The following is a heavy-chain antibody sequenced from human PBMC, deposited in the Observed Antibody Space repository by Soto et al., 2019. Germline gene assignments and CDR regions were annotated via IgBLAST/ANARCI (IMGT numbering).Heavy chain of an antibody. V-gene: IGHV3-30*18. D-gene: IGHD3-3*01. CDR2: ISYDGSNK. J-gene: IGHJ6*02. CDR3: AKDDLPLRFLEWLPSYGMDV. CDR1: GFTFSSYG. Sequence: GGSLRLSCAASGFTFSSYGMHWVRQAPGKGLEWVAVISYDGSNKYYADSVKGRFTISRDNSKNTLYLQMNSLRAEDTAVYYCAKDDLPLRFLEWLPSYGMDVWGQGTTVTVSS.